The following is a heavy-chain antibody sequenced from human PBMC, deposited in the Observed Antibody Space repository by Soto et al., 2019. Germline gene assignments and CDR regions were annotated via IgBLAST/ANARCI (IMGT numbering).Heavy chain of an antibody. CDR2: IYHSGST. CDR3: ARTRGYSYGLPPPYFDY. CDR1: GGSISSSNW. Sequence: QVQLQESGPGLVKPSGTLSLTCAVSGGSISSSNWWSWVRQPPGKGLEWIGEIYHSGSTNYNPSLKSRVTISVDKSKNQFSLKLSSVTAADTAVYHCARTRGYSYGLPPPYFDYWGQGTLVTVSS. D-gene: IGHD5-18*01. V-gene: IGHV4-4*02. J-gene: IGHJ4*02.